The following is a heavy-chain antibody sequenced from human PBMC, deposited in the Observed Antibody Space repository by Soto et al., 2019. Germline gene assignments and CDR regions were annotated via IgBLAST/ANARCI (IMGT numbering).Heavy chain of an antibody. CDR2: ISGSGGST. CDR3: AKRTTDWYNHFDS. Sequence: EVQVLESGGGSVQPGGSLRLSCAASGFTFSSYGMSWVRQAPGKGLEWVSGISGSGGSTYYADSVKGRFTISRDNSNNKLYLQMNSLRAEDTAVYYCAKRTTDWYNHFDSWGQGTLVTVSS. CDR1: GFTFSSYG. J-gene: IGHJ4*02. D-gene: IGHD1-1*01. V-gene: IGHV3-23*01.